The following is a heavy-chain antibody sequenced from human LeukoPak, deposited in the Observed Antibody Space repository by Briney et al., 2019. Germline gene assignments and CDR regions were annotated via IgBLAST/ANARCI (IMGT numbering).Heavy chain of an antibody. Sequence: GGSVRLSCAASGFNFSTYGMHWLRQAPGKGREWVAVIWYDGTNKYYTDSVKGRFTISRDTSKNTLFLQMNSLRVEETAAYYCAAAWKEGWLDPWGQGTLVTVSS. CDR1: GFNFSTYG. CDR2: IWYDGTNK. V-gene: IGHV3-33*01. J-gene: IGHJ5*02. D-gene: IGHD1-1*01. CDR3: AAAWKEGWLDP.